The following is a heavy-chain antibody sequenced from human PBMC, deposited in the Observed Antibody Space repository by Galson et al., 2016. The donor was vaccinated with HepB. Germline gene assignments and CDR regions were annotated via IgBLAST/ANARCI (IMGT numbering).Heavy chain of an antibody. Sequence: PALVKPTQTLTMTCTFSGFSLSTSGMAVSWIRQLPGKALEWLAVIDWNGNKFYSPSLTTRLTISKGTSKNQVVLTLTNMDPVDTATYFCARYLRSHGYYVMDVWGQGTTVTVSS. J-gene: IGHJ6*02. D-gene: IGHD4-17*01. CDR2: IDWNGNK. V-gene: IGHV2-70*01. CDR1: GFSLSTSGMA. CDR3: ARYLRSHGYYVMDV.